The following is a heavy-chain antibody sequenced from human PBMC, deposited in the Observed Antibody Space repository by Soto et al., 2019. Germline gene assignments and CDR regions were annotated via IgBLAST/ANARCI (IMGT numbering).Heavy chain of an antibody. Sequence: QITLKESGPTLVTPTQTLTLTCTFSGFSLSTSGVGVRSIRQPPGKALDWLAPIYWDDDTRYSTSLKSRLTNTTDTSQDQVVVTMTNMAPVDTATDYCAHRRVGATACDYWGQGTLVAVSS. V-gene: IGHV2-5*02. D-gene: IGHD1-26*01. J-gene: IGHJ4*02. CDR1: GFSLSTSGVG. CDR3: AHRRVGATACDY. CDR2: IYWDDDT.